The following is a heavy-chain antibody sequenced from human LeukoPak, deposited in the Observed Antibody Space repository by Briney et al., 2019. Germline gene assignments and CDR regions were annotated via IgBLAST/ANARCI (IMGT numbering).Heavy chain of an antibody. J-gene: IGHJ3*02. CDR3: AKGGWLEAFDI. CDR1: GFTFSSYW. CDR2: INSDGSST. V-gene: IGHV3-74*01. D-gene: IGHD5-12*01. Sequence: PGGSLRLSCAASGFTFSSYWMHWVRQAPGKGLVWVSRINSDGSSTSYADSVKGRFTISRDNAKNTLYLQMNSLRAEDTAVYYCAKGGWLEAFDIWGQGTMVTVSS.